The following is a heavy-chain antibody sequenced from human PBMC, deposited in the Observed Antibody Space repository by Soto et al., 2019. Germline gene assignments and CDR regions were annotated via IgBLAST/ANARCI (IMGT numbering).Heavy chain of an antibody. CDR2: IIPIFGTA. D-gene: IGHD2-2*01. CDR1: GGTFSSYA. CDR3: ARGGNIVVVPAATGDWFDP. Sequence: QVQLVQSGAEVKKPGSSVKVSCKASGGTFSSYAISWVRQAPGQGLEWMGGIIPIFGTANYAQKYQGRVTLTADKSTSTAYMELSSLRSEDTAVYYCARGGNIVVVPAATGDWFDPWGQGTLVTVSS. J-gene: IGHJ5*02. V-gene: IGHV1-69*06.